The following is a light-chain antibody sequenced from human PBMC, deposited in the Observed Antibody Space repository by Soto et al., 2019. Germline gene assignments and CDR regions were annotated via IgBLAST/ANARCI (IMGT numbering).Light chain of an antibody. CDR2: GAS. CDR1: QSVSSN. J-gene: IGKJ2*01. CDR3: QQYKNWPPEYT. Sequence: EIVMTQSPATLSVSPGERATLSCRASQSVSSNLAWYQQKPGQAPRLLIYGASTRATGIPARFSGSGSGTESTLNISSLQSEDFVVYYCQQYKNWPPEYTFGQGTKLEIK. V-gene: IGKV3-15*01.